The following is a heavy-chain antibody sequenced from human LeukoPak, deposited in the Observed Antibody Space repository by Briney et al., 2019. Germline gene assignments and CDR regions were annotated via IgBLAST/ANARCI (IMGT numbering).Heavy chain of an antibody. Sequence: GGTLRLSCAASGFTVSSNYLSWVRQAPGKGLDWVSVIYSGGSTYYADSVKGRFTISRDNSKNTMYLQMNSLAAEDTAIYYCARGPTMYGLDVWGQGTTVTVSS. CDR1: GFTVSSNY. CDR3: ARGPTMYGLDV. J-gene: IGHJ6*02. V-gene: IGHV3-53*01. CDR2: IYSGGST.